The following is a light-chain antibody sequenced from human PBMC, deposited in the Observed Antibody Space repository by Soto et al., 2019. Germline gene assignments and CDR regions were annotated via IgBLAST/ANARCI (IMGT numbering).Light chain of an antibody. CDR2: GAS. V-gene: IGKV3-15*01. J-gene: IGKJ5*01. CDR1: QSVSSN. CDR3: QQYNNWPPRIT. Sequence: EIVMTQSPATLSVSPGERATLSCRASQSVSSNLAWYQQKPGQAPRLLIYGASTRATGIPARFNGSGSGTEFTLTISSLQSEDFAVYYCQQYNNWPPRITFGQGTRLEIK.